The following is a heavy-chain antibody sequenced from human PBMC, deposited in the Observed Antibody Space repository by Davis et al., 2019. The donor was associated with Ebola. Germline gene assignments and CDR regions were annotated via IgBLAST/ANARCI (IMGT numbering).Heavy chain of an antibody. V-gene: IGHV4-30-4*08. CDR1: GGSISSGGYY. Sequence: SETLSLTCTVSGGSISSGGYYWSWIRQPPGKGLEWIGYIYNSGSIFYNPSLKSRLTMSVDTSKNQFSLRLDSVTAADTAVYYCARDNDYGDSGSYYFDYWGQGSLVTVSS. D-gene: IGHD4-17*01. CDR2: IYNSGSI. J-gene: IGHJ4*02. CDR3: ARDNDYGDSGSYYFDY.